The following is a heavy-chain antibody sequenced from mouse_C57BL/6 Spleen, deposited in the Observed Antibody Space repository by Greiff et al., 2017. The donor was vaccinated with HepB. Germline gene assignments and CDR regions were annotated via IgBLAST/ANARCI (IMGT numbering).Heavy chain of an antibody. CDR3: ARERGSSYRYDLDY. Sequence: VQLKESGPELVKPGASVKISCKASGYSFTGYYINWVKQSPEKSLEWIGEINPSTGGTTYNQKFKAKATLTVDKSSSTAYMQRKSLTSEDSAVYYCARERGSSYRYDLDYWGQGTSVTVSS. J-gene: IGHJ4*01. V-gene: IGHV1-42*01. D-gene: IGHD1-1*01. CDR2: INPSTGGT. CDR1: GYSFTGYY.